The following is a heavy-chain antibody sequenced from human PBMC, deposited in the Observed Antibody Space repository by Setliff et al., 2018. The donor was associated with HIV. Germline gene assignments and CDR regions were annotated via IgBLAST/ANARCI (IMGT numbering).Heavy chain of an antibody. CDR2: IYHSGST. D-gene: IGHD3-16*02. CDR3: ARGRGNDYVWGSYRYFDY. J-gene: IGHJ4*02. V-gene: IGHV4-38-2*01. Sequence: ASETLSLTCAVSGYSISSGYYWGWIRQPPGKGLEWIGSIYHSGSTYYDPSLKSRVTISVDTSKNQFSLKLSSVTAADTAVYYCARGRGNDYVWGSYRYFDYWGQGTLVTVSS. CDR1: GYSISSGYY.